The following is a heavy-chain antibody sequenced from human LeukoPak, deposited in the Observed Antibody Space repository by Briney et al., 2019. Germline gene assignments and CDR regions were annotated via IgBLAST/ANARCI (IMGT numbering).Heavy chain of an antibody. CDR1: GFTFSSYS. CDR2: ISSSTATI. J-gene: IGHJ4*02. Sequence: GGSLRLSCAGPGFTFSSYSMNWVRQAPGEGLEWVSYISSSTATISYADSVKSRFTISRDNAKNSLYLQMNSLRDDDTAVYYCARVRSGYYLDYWGQGTLVTVSS. D-gene: IGHD5-12*01. CDR3: ARVRSGYYLDY. V-gene: IGHV3-48*02.